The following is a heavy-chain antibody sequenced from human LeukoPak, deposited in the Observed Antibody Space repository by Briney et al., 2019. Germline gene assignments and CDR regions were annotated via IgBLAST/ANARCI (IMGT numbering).Heavy chain of an antibody. CDR2: MNPNSGNT. CDR1: GYTFTSYD. CDR3: ARDGTMVRGVTTYYFDY. V-gene: IGHV1-8*01. J-gene: IGHJ4*02. Sequence: ASVKVSCKASGYTFTSYDINWVRQATGQGLEWMGWMNPNSGNTGYAQKFRGRVTMTRNTSISTAYMELSSLRSEDTAVYYCARDGTMVRGVTTYYFDYWGQGTLVTVSS. D-gene: IGHD3-10*01.